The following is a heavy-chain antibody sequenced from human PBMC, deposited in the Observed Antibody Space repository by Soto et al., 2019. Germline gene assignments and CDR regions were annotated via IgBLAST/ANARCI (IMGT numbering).Heavy chain of an antibody. V-gene: IGHV1-18*01. D-gene: IGHD6-19*01. CDR2: ISTTNGRT. Sequence: QVQLVQSGAEVKKPGASVKVSCKATGYTFTTYGISWMRQAPGQGLEWMGWISTTNGRTRYAQKFPGRVTMTTATSTTTAYMDLRSLRSDDTAVYYCARVTGRSGWYDFGNWFDPWGQGTLVIVSS. CDR3: ARVTGRSGWYDFGNWFDP. CDR1: GYTFTTYG. J-gene: IGHJ5*01.